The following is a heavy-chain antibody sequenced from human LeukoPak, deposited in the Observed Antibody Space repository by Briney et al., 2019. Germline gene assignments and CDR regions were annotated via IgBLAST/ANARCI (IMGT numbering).Heavy chain of an antibody. CDR3: AKGRYSYGLDY. D-gene: IGHD5-18*01. Sequence: GGSLRLSCAASGFTVSSNYMTWVRQAPGKGLEWVSAISGSGGSTYYADSVKGRFTISRDNSKNTLYLQMSSLRAEDTAVYYCAKGRYSYGLDYWGQGTLVTVSS. J-gene: IGHJ4*02. CDR1: GFTVSSNY. CDR2: ISGSGGST. V-gene: IGHV3-23*01.